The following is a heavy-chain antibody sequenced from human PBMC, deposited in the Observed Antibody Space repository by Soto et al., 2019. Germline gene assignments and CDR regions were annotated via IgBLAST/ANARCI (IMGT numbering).Heavy chain of an antibody. J-gene: IGHJ3*02. CDR3: AKDGCSSTSCYAFDI. V-gene: IGHV3-23*01. Sequence: GGSLRLSCAASGGTFSSYSMNWVRQAPGKGLEWVSAISGSGSSTYYADSVKGRFTISRDNSKNTLYLQMNSLRAEDTAVYYCAKDGCSSTSCYAFDIWGQGTMVTVSS. CDR2: ISGSGSST. CDR1: GGTFSSYS. D-gene: IGHD2-2*01.